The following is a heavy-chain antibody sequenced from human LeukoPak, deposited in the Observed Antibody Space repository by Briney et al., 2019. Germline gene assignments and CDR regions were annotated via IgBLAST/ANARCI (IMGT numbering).Heavy chain of an antibody. V-gene: IGHV1-2*02. Sequence: ASVKVSCKASGYTFTGYYMHWVRQAPGRGLEWMGWINPNSGGTNYAQKFQGRVTMTRDTSTSTAYMELSRLRSDDTAVYYCAREGYCSGGSRYLIDPWGQGTLVTVSS. CDR2: INPNSGGT. D-gene: IGHD2-15*01. CDR1: GYTFTGYY. CDR3: AREGYCSGGSRYLIDP. J-gene: IGHJ5*02.